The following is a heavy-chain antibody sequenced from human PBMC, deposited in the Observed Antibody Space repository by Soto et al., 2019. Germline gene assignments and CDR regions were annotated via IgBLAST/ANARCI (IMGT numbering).Heavy chain of an antibody. Sequence: ASVKVSCKASGGTFSSYAISWVRQVPGQGLEWMGGIIPIFGTANYAQKFQGRVTITADKSTSTAYMELSSLRSEDTAVYYCARNLDCSSTSCYDTRPLYYGMDVWGQGTTVTVSS. D-gene: IGHD2-2*01. CDR1: GGTFSSYA. CDR3: ARNLDCSSTSCYDTRPLYYGMDV. J-gene: IGHJ6*02. CDR2: IIPIFGTA. V-gene: IGHV1-69*06.